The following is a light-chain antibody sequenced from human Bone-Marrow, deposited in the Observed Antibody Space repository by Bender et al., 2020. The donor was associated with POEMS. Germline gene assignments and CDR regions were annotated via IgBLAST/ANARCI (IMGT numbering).Light chain of an antibody. V-gene: IGLV2-23*01. Sequence: QSALTQPASVSGSPGQSITISCTGTSSDVWSYNLVSWYQHHPDKAPKLIIYEDTQRPSGVSNRFSGSKSGNTASLTISGLQAEDEGDYHCASHAGDSTYVFGTGTKVTVL. CDR1: SSDVWSYNL. CDR3: ASHAGDSTYV. J-gene: IGLJ1*01. CDR2: EDT.